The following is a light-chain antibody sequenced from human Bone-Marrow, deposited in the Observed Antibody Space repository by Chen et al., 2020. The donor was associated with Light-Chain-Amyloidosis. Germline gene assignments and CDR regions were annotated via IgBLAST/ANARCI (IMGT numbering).Light chain of an antibody. CDR1: GFPIKY. J-gene: IGLJ3*02. V-gene: IGLV3-10*01. Sequence: SYELTQPPSVSVSPGQTARLTCSGDGFPIKYAFWYQQKSGQAPVLVIYGDDKRPSGISARFSGSSSGTVATLTISGAQLDDEADYSCFSVDRSRLRWVFGGGTRLTVL. CDR3: FSVDRSRLRWV. CDR2: GDD.